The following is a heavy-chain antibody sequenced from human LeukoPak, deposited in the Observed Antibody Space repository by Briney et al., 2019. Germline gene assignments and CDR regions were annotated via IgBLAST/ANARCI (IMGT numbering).Heavy chain of an antibody. V-gene: IGHV4-59*01. CDR1: GGSISSYY. J-gene: IGHJ6*02. D-gene: IGHD3-22*01. Sequence: PSETLSLTCTVSGGSISSYYWSWIRQPPGKGLEWIGYIYYSGSTNYNPSLKSRVTISVDTSKNQFSLKLSSVTAADTAVYYCARVFYYDSSGYYSDYYGMDVWGQGTTVTVSS. CDR3: ARVFYYDSSGYYSDYYGMDV. CDR2: IYYSGST.